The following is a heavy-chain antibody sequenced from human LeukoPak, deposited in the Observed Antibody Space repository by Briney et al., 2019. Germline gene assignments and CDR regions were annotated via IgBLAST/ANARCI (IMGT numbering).Heavy chain of an antibody. CDR2: IKQDGSDK. J-gene: IGHJ4*02. D-gene: IGHD2-15*01. CDR3: ARVEYCSGGSYYLVDY. Sequence: VQPGGSLRLSCEVSGFTFSVYWMSWVRQAPGKGLEWVANIKQDGSDKYYVDSVKGRFTISRDNAKNSLYLQMNSLRAEDAAVYYCARVEYCSGGSYYLVDYWGRGTLVTVSS. V-gene: IGHV3-7*01. CDR1: GFTFSVYW.